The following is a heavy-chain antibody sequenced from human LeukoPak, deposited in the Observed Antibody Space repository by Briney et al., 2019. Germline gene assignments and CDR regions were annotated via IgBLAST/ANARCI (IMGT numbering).Heavy chain of an antibody. CDR2: INPNSGGT. CDR3: ARARVGAAGNFDY. V-gene: IGHV1-2*02. Sequence: GASVKVSCKASGYTFSGYYMHWVRQAPGQGLEWMGWINPNSGGTNYAQKFQGRVTMTRDTSISTAYMELSRLRSGDTAVYYCARARVGAAGNFDYWGQGTLVTVSS. J-gene: IGHJ4*02. D-gene: IGHD1-26*01. CDR1: GYTFSGYY.